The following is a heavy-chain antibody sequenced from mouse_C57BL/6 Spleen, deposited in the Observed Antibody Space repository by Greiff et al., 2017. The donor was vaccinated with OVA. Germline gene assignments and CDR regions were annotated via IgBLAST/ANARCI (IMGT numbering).Heavy chain of an antibody. CDR1: GFTFSSYA. D-gene: IGHD3-2*02. J-gene: IGHJ2*01. CDR2: ISDGGSYT. CDR3: ERDSDSSGYGYFDY. V-gene: IGHV5-4*01. Sequence: EVLLVESGGGLVKPGGSLKLSCAASGFTFSSYAMSWVRQTPEKRLEWVATISDGGSYTYYPDNVKGRFTISRDNDKNNLYLQMSHLKSEDTAMYYGERDSDSSGYGYFDYWGQGTTLTVSS.